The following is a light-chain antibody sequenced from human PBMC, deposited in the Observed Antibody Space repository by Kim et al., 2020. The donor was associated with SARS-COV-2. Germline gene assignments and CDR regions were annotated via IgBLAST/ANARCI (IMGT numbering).Light chain of an antibody. V-gene: IGLV2-14*01. CDR2: DVN. Sequence: QSVLTQPASVSGSPGQSISISCTGTRGDVGAYDYVSWYQQHPGKVPKVIIFDVNKRPSGVSGRFSGSKSGSTASLTISGLQTDDEAYYYCGAYTASSTWVFGGGTQLTVL. J-gene: IGLJ3*02. CDR1: RGDVGAYDY. CDR3: GAYTASSTWV.